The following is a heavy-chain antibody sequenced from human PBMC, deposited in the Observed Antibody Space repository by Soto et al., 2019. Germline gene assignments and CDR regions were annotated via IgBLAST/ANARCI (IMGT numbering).Heavy chain of an antibody. V-gene: IGHV4-39*01. D-gene: IGHD2-15*01. CDR3: ATDSTFYYYGMDV. CDR2: IYYSGST. J-gene: IGHJ6*02. CDR1: GGSISSSSYY. Sequence: SETLSLTCTVSGGSISSSSYYWGWIRQPTGKGLEWIGSIYYSGSTYYNPSLKSRVTISVDTSKNQFSLKLSSVTAADTAAYYCATDSTFYYYGMDVWGQGTTVTVSS.